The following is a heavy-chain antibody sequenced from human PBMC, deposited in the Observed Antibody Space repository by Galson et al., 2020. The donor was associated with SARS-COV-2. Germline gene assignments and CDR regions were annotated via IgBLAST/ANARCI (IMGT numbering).Heavy chain of an antibody. CDR1: GFIFSAYA. D-gene: IGHD6-25*01. Sequence: GESLKISCAASGFIFSAYAMNWVRQAPGKGLEWVSAISGSGGSTYYADSVKGRFTISRDNSKNMLYLQMNSLRAEDTAVYYCAKKARADQDYYYYYYIDVWAKGTTVTISS. CDR3: AKKARADQDYYYYYYIDV. CDR2: ISGSGGST. V-gene: IGHV3-23*01. J-gene: IGHJ6*03.